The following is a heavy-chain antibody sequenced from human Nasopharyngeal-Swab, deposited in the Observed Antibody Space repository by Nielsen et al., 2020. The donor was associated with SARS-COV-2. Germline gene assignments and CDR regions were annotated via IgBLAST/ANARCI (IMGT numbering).Heavy chain of an antibody. D-gene: IGHD2-2*01. CDR2: INAGNGNT. J-gene: IGHJ3*02. CDR1: GYTFTSYA. Sequence: ASVKVSCKASGYTFTSYAMHWVRQAPGQRLEWMGWINAGNGNTKYSQKFQGRVTITRDTSASTAYMELSSLRSEDTAVYYCARESDRIYCSSTSCSSGAFDIWGQGTMVTVSS. CDR3: ARESDRIYCSSTSCSSGAFDI. V-gene: IGHV1-3*01.